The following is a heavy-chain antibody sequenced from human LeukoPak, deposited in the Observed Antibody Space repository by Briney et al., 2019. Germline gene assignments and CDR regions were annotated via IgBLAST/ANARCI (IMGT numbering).Heavy chain of an antibody. Sequence: GGSLRLSCAASGFTFDDYAMHWVRQAPGKGLEWVPGISWNSGSIGYADSVKGRFTISRDNAKNSLYLQMNSLRAEDTALYYCAKDIWDLGRSAFDIWGQGTMVTVSS. D-gene: IGHD1-26*01. V-gene: IGHV3-9*01. CDR3: AKDIWDLGRSAFDI. J-gene: IGHJ3*02. CDR1: GFTFDDYA. CDR2: ISWNSGSI.